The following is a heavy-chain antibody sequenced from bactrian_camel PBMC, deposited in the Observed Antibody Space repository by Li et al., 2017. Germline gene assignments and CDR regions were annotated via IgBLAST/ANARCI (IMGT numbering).Heavy chain of an antibody. Sequence: HVQLVESGGGSVQPGQSLRLTCTFSETRYCMGWFRQPPGKDREGGAVMDSLGRTKYADSVNGRFTISKGNRKTILYLEMHNLKPEDTGVYYCAGEQYGGCRASAAFGVWGQGTQVTVS. D-gene: IGHD6*01. V-gene: IGHV3S53*01. CDR2: MDSLGRT. J-gene: IGHJ6*01. CDR1: ETRYC. CDR3: AGEQYGGCRASAAFGV.